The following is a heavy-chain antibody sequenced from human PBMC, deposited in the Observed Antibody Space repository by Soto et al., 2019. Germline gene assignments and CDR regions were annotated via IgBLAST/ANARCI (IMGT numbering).Heavy chain of an antibody. CDR1: GGFISSSSYY. V-gene: IGHV4-39*02. Sequence: QLQLQESGPGLVKPSETLSLTCTVSGGFISSSSYYWGWIRQPPGKGLEWIGSIYYSGSTYYNPSLKSRVTISVDTSKNQFSLKLSSVTAADTAVYYCARDEGLTGTTPEVVYWGQGTLVTVSS. CDR2: IYYSGST. D-gene: IGHD1-20*01. CDR3: ARDEGLTGTTPEVVY. J-gene: IGHJ4*02.